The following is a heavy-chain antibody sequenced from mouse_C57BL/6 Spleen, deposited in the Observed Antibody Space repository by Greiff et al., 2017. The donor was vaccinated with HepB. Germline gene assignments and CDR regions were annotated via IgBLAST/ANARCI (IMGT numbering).Heavy chain of an antibody. Sequence: EVKLMESGAELVKPGASVKLSCTASGFNINDYYMHWVKQRTEQGLEWIGRIDPEDGDTKYAPKFQGKATITADTSSNTAYLQLSSLTSEDTAVYYGARSSSSYRYWYFDVWGTGTTVTVSS. D-gene: IGHD1-1*01. V-gene: IGHV14-2*01. CDR2: IDPEDGDT. CDR1: GFNINDYY. CDR3: ARSSSSYRYWYFDV. J-gene: IGHJ1*03.